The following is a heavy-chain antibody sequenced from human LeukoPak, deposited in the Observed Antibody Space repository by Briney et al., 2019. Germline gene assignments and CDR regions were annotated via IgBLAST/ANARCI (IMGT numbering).Heavy chain of an antibody. V-gene: IGHV3-30*02. CDR1: EFTFNNYG. CDR3: AKDKGPDTYYYYYMDV. CDR2: IHRDGSNK. Sequence: GGSLRLSCAASEFTFNNYGMHWVRHAPGKGLEWVAFIHRDGSNKYYADSVKGRFTISRDNSKNTLYLRMNSLRTEDTAVYYCAKDKGPDTYYYYYMDVWGKGTTVTVSS. J-gene: IGHJ6*03.